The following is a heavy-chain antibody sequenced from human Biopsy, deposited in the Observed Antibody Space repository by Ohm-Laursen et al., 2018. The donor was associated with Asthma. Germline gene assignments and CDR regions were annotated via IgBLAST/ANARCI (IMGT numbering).Heavy chain of an antibody. CDR3: VRDGTDDAFDI. V-gene: IGHV3-30*01. D-gene: IGHD1-1*01. J-gene: IGHJ3*02. Sequence: SLRLSCAASGFSFSNFAIHWGRQAPGKGLEWVGVISKDASTQDYADPVKGRFTMARDNSKNTLDLQMNSLREEDTTVYYCVRDGTDDAFDIWGQGTVVSVSS. CDR2: ISKDASTQ. CDR1: GFSFSNFA.